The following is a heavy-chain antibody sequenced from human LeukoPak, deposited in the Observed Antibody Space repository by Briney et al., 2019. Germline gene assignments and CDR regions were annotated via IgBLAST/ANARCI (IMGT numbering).Heavy chain of an antibody. D-gene: IGHD2-21*02. CDR2: ISSRSNSK. CDR3: VRAGGDYPFDY. Sequence: GGSLRLSCAASGFTFGSYAMSWVRQAPGKGLEWVSSISSRSNSKYYADSVKGRVTISRDNAKNSVSLQMNSLRDADTALYYCVRAGGDYPFDYWGQGTLVTVSS. J-gene: IGHJ4*02. V-gene: IGHV3-21*01. CDR1: GFTFGSYA.